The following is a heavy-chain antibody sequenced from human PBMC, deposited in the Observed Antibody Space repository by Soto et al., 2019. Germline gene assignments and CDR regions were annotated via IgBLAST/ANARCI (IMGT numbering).Heavy chain of an antibody. Sequence: QVQLVQSGAEVKKPGSSVKVSCKASGNTFSKYAISWVRQAPGQGLEWMGGLIPILGTAKYAQKFQGRVTITADESTRTAYMELSSVRFEDTAVYYCERDSPDYIWGSYRYGMDVWGQGTTVSVSS. CDR3: ERDSPDYIWGSYRYGMDV. J-gene: IGHJ6*02. CDR2: LIPILGTA. D-gene: IGHD3-16*02. CDR1: GNTFSKYA. V-gene: IGHV1-69*01.